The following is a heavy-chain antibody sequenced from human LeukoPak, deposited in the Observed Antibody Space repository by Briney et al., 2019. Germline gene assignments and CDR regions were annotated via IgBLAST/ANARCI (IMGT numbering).Heavy chain of an antibody. CDR1: GFPFSSYW. Sequence: GRSLRLSCVASGFPFSSYWMTWVRQAPGKGLEWVANIKQDGSKKSYVDSVKGRFTISRDNAKNSLYLQMNSLRAEDTAVYYCASGYSYGYAESFDYWGQGTLVTVSS. V-gene: IGHV3-7*01. CDR3: ASGYSYGYAESFDY. D-gene: IGHD5-18*01. J-gene: IGHJ4*02. CDR2: IKQDGSKK.